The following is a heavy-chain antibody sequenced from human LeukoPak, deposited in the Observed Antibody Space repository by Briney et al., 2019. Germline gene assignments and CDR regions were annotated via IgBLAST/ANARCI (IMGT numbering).Heavy chain of an antibody. CDR3: ARGDEAATFDY. V-gene: IGHV4-34*01. CDR2: INHSGST. CDR1: GGSFSGYY. Sequence: SETLSLTCAVYGGSFSGYYWSWIRQPPGKGLEWNGEINHSGSTNYNPSLKSRVTISVDTSKNQFSLKLSSVTAADTAVYYCARGDEAATFDYWGQGTLVTVSS. D-gene: IGHD2-15*01. J-gene: IGHJ4*02.